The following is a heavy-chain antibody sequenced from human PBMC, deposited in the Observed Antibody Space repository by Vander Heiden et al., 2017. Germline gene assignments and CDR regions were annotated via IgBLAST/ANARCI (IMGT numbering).Heavy chain of an antibody. Sequence: QVQLQESGPGLVKPSQTLSRTCTISGGSISSGGYYWSWIRQHPGKGLEWIGYIYTSGSTYYNPSLKSRVTISVDTSKKEFSLKMRSVTAADTAVYYCARVSVRGSRVGATHVDYWGQGTLVTVSS. CDR2: IYTSGST. V-gene: IGHV4-31*03. J-gene: IGHJ4*02. CDR3: ARVSVRGSRVGATHVDY. D-gene: IGHD1-26*01. CDR1: GGSISSGGYY.